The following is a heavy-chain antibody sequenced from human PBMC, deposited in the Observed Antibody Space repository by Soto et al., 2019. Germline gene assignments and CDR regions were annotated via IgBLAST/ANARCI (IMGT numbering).Heavy chain of an antibody. D-gene: IGHD3-9*01. CDR2: IYYSGST. CDR3: ARGIGVLRYFDRAYGMDV. CDR1: GGSVSSGSYY. Sequence: SETLSLTCTVSGGSVSSGSYYWSWIRQPPGKGLEWIGYIYYSGSTNYNPSLKSRVTISVDTSKNQFSLKLSSVTAADTAVYYCARGIGVLRYFDRAYGMDVWGQGTTVTVSS. J-gene: IGHJ6*02. V-gene: IGHV4-61*01.